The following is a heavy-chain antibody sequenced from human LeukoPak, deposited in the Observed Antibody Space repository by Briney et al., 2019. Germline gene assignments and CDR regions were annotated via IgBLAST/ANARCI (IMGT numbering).Heavy chain of an antibody. Sequence: SETLSLTCTVSGGSISSSSYYWGWIRQPPGKGLEWIGSIYYSGSTYYNPSLKSRVTISVDTSKNQFSLKLSSVTAADTAVYYCARSRNYRRRDFDYWGQGTLVTVSS. V-gene: IGHV4-39*07. CDR2: IYYSGST. J-gene: IGHJ4*02. CDR3: ARSRNYRRRDFDY. D-gene: IGHD5-24*01. CDR1: GGSISSSSYY.